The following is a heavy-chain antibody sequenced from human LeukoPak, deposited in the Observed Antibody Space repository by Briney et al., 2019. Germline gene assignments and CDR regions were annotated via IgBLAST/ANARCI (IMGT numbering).Heavy chain of an antibody. CDR1: GDSVSSNSAA. CDR2: TYYRSKWYN. Sequence: SQTLSLTCAISGDSVSSNSAAWNWIRQSPSRGLEWLGRTYYRSKWYNDYAVSVKSRITINPDTSKNQFSLQLNSVTPEDTAVYYCVRTRTPAAHPADAFDIWGQGTMVTVSS. V-gene: IGHV6-1*01. D-gene: IGHD6-6*01. CDR3: VRTRTPAAHPADAFDI. J-gene: IGHJ3*02.